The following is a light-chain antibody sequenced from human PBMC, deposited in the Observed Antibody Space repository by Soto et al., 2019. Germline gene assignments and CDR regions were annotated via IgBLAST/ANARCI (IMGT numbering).Light chain of an antibody. CDR2: AAS. J-gene: IGKJ1*01. Sequence: EFVLPHSPATLSLSPPQRAPLSWRASQTVSSNYLAWYQQKPGQAPRLLIYAASSRATGVPSRFSGSGSGTDFTLTISRLQPEDFAAYYCQQSYSNPRTFGRGTKVDIK. CDR3: QQSYSNPRT. CDR1: QTVSSNY. V-gene: IGKV3D-20*02.